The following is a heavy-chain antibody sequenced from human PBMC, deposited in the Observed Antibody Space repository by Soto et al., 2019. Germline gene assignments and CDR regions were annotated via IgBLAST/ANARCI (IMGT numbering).Heavy chain of an antibody. D-gene: IGHD1-26*01. CDR2: IWYDGSNK. CDR1: GFTFSSYG. J-gene: IGHJ4*02. Sequence: GGSLRLSCAASGFTFSSYGMHWVRQAPGKGLEWVAVIWYDGSNKYYADSVKGRFTISRDNSKNTLYLQMNSLRAEDTAVYYCARGIVGATNGLDYWGQGTLVTVSS. V-gene: IGHV3-33*08. CDR3: ARGIVGATNGLDY.